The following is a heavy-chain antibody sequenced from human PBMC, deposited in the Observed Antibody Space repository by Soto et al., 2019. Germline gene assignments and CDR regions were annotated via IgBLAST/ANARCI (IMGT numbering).Heavy chain of an antibody. J-gene: IGHJ4*02. Sequence: SVKVSCKASGFTFTSSAVQWVRQARGQRLEWIGWIVVGSGNTNYAQKFQERVTITRDMSTSTAYMELSSLRSEDTAVYYCAADGFNSGSYDYWGQGTLVTVSS. CDR2: IVVGSGNT. D-gene: IGHD1-20*01. V-gene: IGHV1-58*01. CDR1: GFTFTSSA. CDR3: AADGFNSGSYDY.